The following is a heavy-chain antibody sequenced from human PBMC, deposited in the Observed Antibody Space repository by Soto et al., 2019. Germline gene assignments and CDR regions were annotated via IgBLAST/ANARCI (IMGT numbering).Heavy chain of an antibody. J-gene: IGHJ4*02. CDR1: GFTFSSYA. CDR3: AKDRLVGMRSSGRLRPYDY. D-gene: IGHD6-19*01. Sequence: GGSLRLSCAASGFTFSSYAMSWVRQAPGKGLEWVSAISGSGGSTYYADSVKGRFTISRDNSKNTLYLQMNSLRAEDTAVYYCAKDRLVGMRSSGRLRPYDYWGQGTLVTVSS. CDR2: ISGSGGST. V-gene: IGHV3-23*01.